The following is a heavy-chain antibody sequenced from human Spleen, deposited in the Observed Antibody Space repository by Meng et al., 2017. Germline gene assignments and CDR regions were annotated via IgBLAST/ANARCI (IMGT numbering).Heavy chain of an antibody. J-gene: IGHJ5*02. Sequence: QVLLVQSGGEVKSPGASVKVSCKASGYTFFSRGISWVRQAPGQGLEWMGRINPNSGGTNYAQKFQGRVTMTRDTSISTAYMELSRLRSDDTAVYYCARAGVNYKNWFDPWGQGTLVTVSS. D-gene: IGHD5-24*01. CDR1: GYTFFSRG. V-gene: IGHV1-2*06. CDR2: INPNSGGT. CDR3: ARAGVNYKNWFDP.